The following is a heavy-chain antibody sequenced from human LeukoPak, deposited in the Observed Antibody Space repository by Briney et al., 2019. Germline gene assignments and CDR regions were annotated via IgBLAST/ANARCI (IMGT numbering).Heavy chain of an antibody. V-gene: IGHV3-23*01. D-gene: IGHD1-26*01. CDR2: INGGGGNT. Sequence: GGSLRLSCAASGFMFNSYVMSWVRQAPGKGLEWVSAINGGGGNTYYADSVKGRFTISRDNSKNTLYLEMNSLRAEDTAVYFCAKDLSVGATVKFDYWGQGTLVTVSS. CDR1: GFMFNSYV. CDR3: AKDLSVGATVKFDY. J-gene: IGHJ4*02.